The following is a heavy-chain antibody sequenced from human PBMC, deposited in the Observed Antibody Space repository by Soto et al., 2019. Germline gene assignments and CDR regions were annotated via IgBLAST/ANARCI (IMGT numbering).Heavy chain of an antibody. J-gene: IGHJ5*02. CDR2: IYYSGST. D-gene: IGHD2-15*01. Sequence: NPSETLSLTCTVSGGSISSSSYYWGWIRQPPGKGLEWIGSIYYSGSTYYNPSLKSRVTISVDTSKNQFSLKLSSVTAADTAVYYCARRVGYLFDPWGQGTLVTVSS. CDR3: ARRVGYLFDP. CDR1: GGSISSSSYY. V-gene: IGHV4-39*01.